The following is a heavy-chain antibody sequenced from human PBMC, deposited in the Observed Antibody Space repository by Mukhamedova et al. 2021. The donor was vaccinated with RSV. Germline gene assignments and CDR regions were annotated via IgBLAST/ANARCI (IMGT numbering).Heavy chain of an antibody. Sequence: GFLNPSSGSTTYAQKFQDRVTMTRDTPTSAVYMELSSLRSDDTAVYYCARGGGGYFDYWGQGALVTVSS. D-gene: IGHD3-10*01. J-gene: IGHJ4*02. CDR2: LNPSSGST. V-gene: IGHV1-46*01. CDR3: ARGGGGYFDY.